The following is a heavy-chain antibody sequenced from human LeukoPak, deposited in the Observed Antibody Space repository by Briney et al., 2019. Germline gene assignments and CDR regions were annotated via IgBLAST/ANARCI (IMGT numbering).Heavy chain of an antibody. Sequence: GRSLRLSCAASGFTFSSYAMPWVRQAPGKGLEWVANIKQDGSEKHYVDSVKGRFTISRDNAKNSLYLQMNSLRAEDTAVYYCARDRDSLVDYYDSSGYDYWGQGTLVTVSS. CDR3: ARDRDSLVDYYDSSGYDY. D-gene: IGHD3-22*01. CDR1: GFTFSSYA. CDR2: IKQDGSEK. V-gene: IGHV3-7*01. J-gene: IGHJ4*02.